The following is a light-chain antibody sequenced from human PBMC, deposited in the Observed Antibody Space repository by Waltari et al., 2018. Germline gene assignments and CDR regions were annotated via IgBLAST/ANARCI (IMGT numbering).Light chain of an antibody. CDR3: QQYNNWPLT. J-gene: IGKJ4*01. CDR2: GAS. V-gene: IGKV3-15*01. CDR1: RNVNSN. Sequence: EVLLTQSPDTLSVSPGERATLHSMTSRNVNSNLAWYQHKPGQAPRLLMYGASTRPTGIPARFSGSESGTEFTLTITSLQSEDFAVYYCQQYNNWPLTFGGGTKVEI.